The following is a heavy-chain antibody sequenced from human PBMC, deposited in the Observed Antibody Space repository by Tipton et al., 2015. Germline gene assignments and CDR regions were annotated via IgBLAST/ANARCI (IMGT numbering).Heavy chain of an antibody. V-gene: IGHV3-21*01. CDR3: AREWVAAIFD. D-gene: IGHD5-12*01. J-gene: IGHJ4*02. CDR1: GFTFSSYS. Sequence: GSLRLSCAASGFTFSSYSMNWVRQAPGKGLEWVSSISSSSSYIYYADSVKGRFTISRDNAKNSLFLQMDSLRAEDTALYYCAREWVAAIFDWGQGTLVTVSS. CDR2: ISSSSSYI.